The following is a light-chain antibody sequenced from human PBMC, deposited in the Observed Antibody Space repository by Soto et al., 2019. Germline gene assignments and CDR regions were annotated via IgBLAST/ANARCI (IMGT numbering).Light chain of an antibody. CDR1: SSDV. Sequence: QSALTQPRSVSGSPGQSVTISCTGTSSDVVSWYQQHPGTAPKLIIYYVSQRPPGVPDRFSGSKSGNTASLTISWLQAEDEADYYCCSSAGGFTWVFGGGTKLTVL. J-gene: IGLJ3*02. V-gene: IGLV2-11*01. CDR3: CSSAGGFTWV. CDR2: YVS.